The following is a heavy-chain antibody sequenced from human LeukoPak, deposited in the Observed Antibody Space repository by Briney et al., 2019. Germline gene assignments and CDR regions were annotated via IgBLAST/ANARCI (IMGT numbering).Heavy chain of an antibody. V-gene: IGHV3-30*02. CDR2: IRYDGSNK. Sequence: PGGSLRLSCAASGFTFSSYGMHWVRQAPGKGLEWVAFIRYDGSNKYYADSVKGRFTISRDNSKNTLYLQMNSLRAEDTAVYYCAKLPGYSGSPLSYWGQGTLVTVSS. D-gene: IGHD5-12*01. CDR1: GFTFSSYG. J-gene: IGHJ4*02. CDR3: AKLPGYSGSPLSY.